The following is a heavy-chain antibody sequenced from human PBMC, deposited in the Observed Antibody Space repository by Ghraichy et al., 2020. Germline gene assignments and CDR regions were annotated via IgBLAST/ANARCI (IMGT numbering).Heavy chain of an antibody. CDR1: GFTFSSYA. CDR3: AKSVDYGDYGFHYGMDV. V-gene: IGHV3-23*01. CDR2: ISGSGGST. J-gene: IGHJ6*02. Sequence: GGSLRLSCAASGFTFSSYAMSWVRQAPGKGLEWVSAISGSGGSTYYADSVKGRFTISRDNSKNTLYLQMNSLRAEDTAVYYCAKSVDYGDYGFHYGMDVWGQGTTVTVSS. D-gene: IGHD4-17*01.